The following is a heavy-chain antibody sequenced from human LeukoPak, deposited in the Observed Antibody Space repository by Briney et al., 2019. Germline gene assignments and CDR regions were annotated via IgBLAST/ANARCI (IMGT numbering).Heavy chain of an antibody. D-gene: IGHD2-2*01. J-gene: IGHJ4*02. CDR2: ISYDGSKK. V-gene: IGHV3-30*01. CDR3: VRDGSSTRMDFDY. CDR1: GFTFSSYA. Sequence: GRSLRLSCAASGFTFSSYAMHWVRQAPGKGLEWVAVISYDGSKKYYADSVKGRFTISRDNSKNTLYLQMNSLRAEDTAVYYCVRDGSSTRMDFDYWGQGTLVTVSS.